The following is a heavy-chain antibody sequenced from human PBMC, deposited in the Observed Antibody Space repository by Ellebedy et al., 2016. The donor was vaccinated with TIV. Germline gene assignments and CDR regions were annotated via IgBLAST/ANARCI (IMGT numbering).Heavy chain of an antibody. J-gene: IGHJ4*02. CDR3: TIEFIWFGEFGDDY. CDR2: IESKTAGGTI. Sequence: GESLKISCAASGFTFSNAYMNWVRQAPGKGLEWVGRIESKTAGGTILYAAPVKGRFTISRDDSKNAVYLQMDGLKTEDTAVYYCTIEFIWFGEFGDDYWGQGTLVTVSS. CDR1: GFTFSNAY. V-gene: IGHV3-15*07. D-gene: IGHD3-10*01.